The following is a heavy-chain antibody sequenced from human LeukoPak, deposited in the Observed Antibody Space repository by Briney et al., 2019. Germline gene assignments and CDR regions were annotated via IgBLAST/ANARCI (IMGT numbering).Heavy chain of an antibody. CDR3: ARDMRFLEWLSRPIDY. D-gene: IGHD3-3*01. CDR2: ISAYNGNT. V-gene: IGHV1-18*01. J-gene: IGHJ4*02. CDR1: GYTFTSHG. Sequence: ASVKVSCKASGYTFTSHGISWVRQAPGQGLEWMGWISAYNGNTNYAQKLQGRVTMTTDTSTSTAYMELRSLRSDDTAVYYCARDMRFLEWLSRPIDYWGQGTLVTVSS.